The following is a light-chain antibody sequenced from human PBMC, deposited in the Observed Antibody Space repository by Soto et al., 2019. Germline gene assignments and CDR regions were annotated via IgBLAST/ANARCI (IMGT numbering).Light chain of an antibody. CDR2: GAS. CDR3: QQYNNWPST. CDR1: QSVSRN. J-gene: IGKJ2*01. V-gene: IGKV3-15*01. Sequence: EIVMTQSPATLSVSPGERATLSCRASQSVSRNLAWYQQKPGQAPRLLIYGASTRATSIPARFSGSGSGTEFTLTISSLQSEDVAVYYCQQYNNWPSTFGQGTKLEIK.